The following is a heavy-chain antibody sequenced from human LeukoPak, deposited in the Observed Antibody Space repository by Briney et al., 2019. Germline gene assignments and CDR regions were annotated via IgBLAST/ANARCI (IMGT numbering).Heavy chain of an antibody. V-gene: IGHV3-64D*06. Sequence: GGSLRLSCSASGFTFRTYAMHWVRQAPGKGLEYISTISDNGGSTYCADSVKGRFTISRDNSKNTLYLQMNSLRAEDTAVYYCVKDQWQLSRYFDYWGQGTLVTVSS. J-gene: IGHJ4*02. CDR1: GFTFRTYA. CDR3: VKDQWQLSRYFDY. CDR2: ISDNGGST. D-gene: IGHD1-26*01.